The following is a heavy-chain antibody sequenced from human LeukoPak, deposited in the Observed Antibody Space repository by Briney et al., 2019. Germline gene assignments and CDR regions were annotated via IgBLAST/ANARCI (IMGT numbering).Heavy chain of an antibody. CDR3: ARDLRVVVGAGPFDP. D-gene: IGHD2-2*01. CDR1: GGSISSYY. J-gene: IGHJ5*02. V-gene: IGHV4-59*01. Sequence: SETLSLTCTVSGGSISSYYWSWIRQPPGKVLEWIGYVHYSGSTNYNPSLKSRVTISVDTSKNQFSLKLSSVTTADTAVYYCARDLRVVVGAGPFDPWGQGTLVTVSS. CDR2: VHYSGST.